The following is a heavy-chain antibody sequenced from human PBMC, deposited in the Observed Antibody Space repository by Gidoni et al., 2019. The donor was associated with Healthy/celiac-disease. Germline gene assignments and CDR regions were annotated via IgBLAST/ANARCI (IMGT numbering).Heavy chain of an antibody. CDR3: ARGGDLYYYDSSGYPFDY. CDR1: GGSISSYY. V-gene: IGHV4-59*01. D-gene: IGHD3-22*01. Sequence: QVQLQESGPGLVKLSETLSLTCTVSGGSISSYYWSWIRQPPGKGLEWIGYIYYSGSTNYNPSLKSRVTISVDTSKNQFSLKLSSVTAADTAVYYCARGGDLYYYDSSGYPFDYWGQGTLVTVSS. J-gene: IGHJ4*02. CDR2: IYYSGST.